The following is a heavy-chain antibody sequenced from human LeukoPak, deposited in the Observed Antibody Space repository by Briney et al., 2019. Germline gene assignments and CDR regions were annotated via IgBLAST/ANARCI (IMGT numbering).Heavy chain of an antibody. D-gene: IGHD1-26*01. CDR3: AKDTNSGSYLPYYYYYSMDV. CDR1: GFTFDDYA. V-gene: IGHV3-9*01. Sequence: GRSLRLSCAASGFTFDDYAMHWVRQAPGKGLEWVSGISWNSGSIGYADSVKGRFTISRDNAKNSLYLQMNSLRAEDTALYYCAKDTNSGSYLPYYYYYSMDVWGQGTTVTVSS. J-gene: IGHJ6*02. CDR2: ISWNSGSI.